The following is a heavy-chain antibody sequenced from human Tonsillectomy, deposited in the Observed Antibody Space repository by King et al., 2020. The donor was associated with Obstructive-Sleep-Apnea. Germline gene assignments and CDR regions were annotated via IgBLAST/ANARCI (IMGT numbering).Heavy chain of an antibody. CDR1: GGSISSYY. V-gene: IGHV4-59*01. CDR2: IYYSGST. CDR3: ARIWWPLYYFDY. J-gene: IGHJ4*02. Sequence: VQLQESGPGLVKPSETLSLTCTVSGGSISSYYWSWIRQPPGKGLEWIGYIYYSGSTNYNPSLKSRVTISVDTSKNQFSLKLSSVTAADTAVYYCARIWWPLYYFDYWGQGTLVTVSS. D-gene: IGHD2-8*02.